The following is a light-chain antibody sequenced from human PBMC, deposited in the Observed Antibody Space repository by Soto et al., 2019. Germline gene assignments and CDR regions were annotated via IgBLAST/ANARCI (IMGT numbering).Light chain of an antibody. CDR1: QDITNY. J-gene: IGKJ2*01. V-gene: IGKV1-33*01. CDR2: DGS. CDR3: QQYDTVPPS. Sequence: DIQMTQSPSSLSASVGDRVTITCQASQDITNYLNWYQQKPGQAPTVLIYDGSNLEAGVPSRFSGSGSGTDFPFTITSLQPEDFATYYCQQYDTVPPSFGQGTKLDVK.